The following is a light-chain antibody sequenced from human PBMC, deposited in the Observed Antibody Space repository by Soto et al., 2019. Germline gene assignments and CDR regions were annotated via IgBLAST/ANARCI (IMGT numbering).Light chain of an antibody. J-gene: IGKJ1*01. V-gene: IGKV3-20*01. CDR2: GAS. CDR3: QQYGSSPKT. Sequence: EIVLTQSPGTLSLSPGERATLSCRDSQSVSSSYLAWYQKTPGQAPSLLIYGASSSATGIPDRFSGSGSGTDFTLTISRLETEYFAVYYCQQYGSSPKTFGHGTKVEIK. CDR1: QSVSSSY.